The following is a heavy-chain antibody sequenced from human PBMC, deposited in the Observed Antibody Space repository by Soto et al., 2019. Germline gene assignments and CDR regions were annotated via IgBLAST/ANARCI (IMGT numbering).Heavy chain of an antibody. V-gene: IGHV4-31*03. J-gene: IGHJ5*02. CDR3: ARAGHSSSSEGANWFDP. D-gene: IGHD6-6*01. CDR1: GGTISSGGYY. Sequence: PPETLSLTCPVSGGTISSGGYYWSCIRQHPGKGLEWIGYIYYSGSTYVTPSLTSRLTISVDTSKKQFSLQLSSVTAADTAVYYCARAGHSSSSEGANWFDPWGQGTLVTVSS. CDR2: IYYSGST.